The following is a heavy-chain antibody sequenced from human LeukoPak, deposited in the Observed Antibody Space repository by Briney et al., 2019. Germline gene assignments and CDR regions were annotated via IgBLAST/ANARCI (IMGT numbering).Heavy chain of an antibody. J-gene: IGHJ5*02. CDR2: IYYSGST. CDR1: GGSISSYY. V-gene: IGHV4-59*12. Sequence: PSETLSLTCTVSGGSISSYYWSWIRQPPGKGLEWIGYIYYSGSTNYNPSLKSRVTISVDTSKHQFSLKLSSVTAADTAVYYCARGDDRNWNYGSRWFDPWGQGTLVTVSS. D-gene: IGHD1-7*01. CDR3: ARGDDRNWNYGSRWFDP.